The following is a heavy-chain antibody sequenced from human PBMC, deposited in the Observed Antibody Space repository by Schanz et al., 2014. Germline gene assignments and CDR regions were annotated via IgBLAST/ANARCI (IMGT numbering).Heavy chain of an antibody. CDR3: ARGPSTGAFDI. CDR1: GFSFTTYA. CDR2: ISGSGGST. Sequence: EVQLLESGGGLVQPGGSLRLSCASSGFSFTTYAMSWVRQAPGKGLEWVSAISGSGGSTYYADSVKGRFTISRDNSKNTLYLQMNSLRAEDTAVYFCARGPSTGAFDIWGQGTWVTVSS. J-gene: IGHJ3*02. V-gene: IGHV3-23*01.